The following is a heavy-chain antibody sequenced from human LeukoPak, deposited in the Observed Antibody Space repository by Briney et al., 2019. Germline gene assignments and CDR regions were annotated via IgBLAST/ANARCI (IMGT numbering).Heavy chain of an antibody. CDR1: GGSISSGDYY. CDR3: AKMVRGVIMGPFDY. Sequence: PSETLSLTCTVSGGSISSGDYYWSWIRQPPGKGLEWIGYIYYSGSTYYNPSLKSRVTISVDTSKNQFSLKLSSVTAADTAVYYCAKMVRGVIMGPFDYWGQGTLVTVSS. J-gene: IGHJ4*02. D-gene: IGHD3-10*01. CDR2: IYYSGST. V-gene: IGHV4-30-4*01.